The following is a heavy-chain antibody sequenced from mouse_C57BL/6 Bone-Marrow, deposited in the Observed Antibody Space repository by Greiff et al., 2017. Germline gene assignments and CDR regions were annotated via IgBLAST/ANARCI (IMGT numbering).Heavy chain of an antibody. J-gene: IGHJ1*03. D-gene: IGHD1-1*01. CDR1: GYTFTSYD. V-gene: IGHV1-85*01. Sequence: QVQLQQSGPELVKPGASVKLSCKASGYTFTSYDINWVKQRPGQGLEWIGWIYPRDGSTKYNEKFKGKATLTVDTSSSTAYMELHSLTSEDSAVYFCARSPYYYGSSSYWYFDVWGTGTTVTVSS. CDR2: IYPRDGST. CDR3: ARSPYYYGSSSYWYFDV.